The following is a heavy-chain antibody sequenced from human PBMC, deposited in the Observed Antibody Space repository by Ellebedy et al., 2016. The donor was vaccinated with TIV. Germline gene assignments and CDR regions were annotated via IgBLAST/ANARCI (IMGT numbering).Heavy chain of an antibody. Sequence: MPSETLSLTCTVSGGSISSSSYYWGWIRQPPGKGLEWIGSISYSGSTYYNPSLKSRVTISVDTSKNQFSLKLSSVTAADTAVYYCASEKSTFGGVMPSRGWFDPWGQGTLVTVSS. CDR3: ASEKSTFGGVMPSRGWFDP. V-gene: IGHV4-39*01. D-gene: IGHD3-16*01. J-gene: IGHJ5*02. CDR2: ISYSGST. CDR1: GGSISSSSYY.